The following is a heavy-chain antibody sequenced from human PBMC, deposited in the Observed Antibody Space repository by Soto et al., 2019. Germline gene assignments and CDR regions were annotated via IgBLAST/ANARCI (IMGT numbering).Heavy chain of an antibody. Sequence: SETLSLTCTVSGGSISSYYWSWIRQPPGKGLEWVGYIYYSGSTNYNPSLKSRVTISVDTSKNQFSLKLSSVTAADTAVYYCARVVAVGFYGMDVWGQGTTVTVSS. CDR1: GGSISSYY. CDR2: IYYSGST. J-gene: IGHJ6*02. D-gene: IGHD6-19*01. V-gene: IGHV4-59*01. CDR3: ARVVAVGFYGMDV.